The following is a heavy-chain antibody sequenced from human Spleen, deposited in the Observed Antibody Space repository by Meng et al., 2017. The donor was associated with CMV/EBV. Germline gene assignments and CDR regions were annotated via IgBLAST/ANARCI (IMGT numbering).Heavy chain of an antibody. CDR3: ARVCSSTMCDYHYYGMDV. D-gene: IGHD6-13*01. J-gene: IGHJ6*02. Sequence: ASVKVSCKASGYNFTDYYMHWVRQAPGQGPEWMGWINPNTGGTNYAQRFQGRVTMTRDTSTSTAHMELSRLRPDDTAMYYCARVCSSTMCDYHYYGMDVWGPGTTVTVSS. CDR2: INPNTGGT. V-gene: IGHV1-2*02. CDR1: GYNFTDYY.